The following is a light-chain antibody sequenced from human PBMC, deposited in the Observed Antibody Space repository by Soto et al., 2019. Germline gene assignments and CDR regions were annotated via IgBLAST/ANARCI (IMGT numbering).Light chain of an antibody. CDR3: LSYTSSSSLV. Sequence: QSALTQPASVSGSLGQSITISCTGSSSDIGGYNFVSWYQQHPGKAPKLIISKVSNRPSGVSNRFSGSKSGNTASLTISGRQAEDEADYYCLSYTSSSSLVFGGGTKLTVL. J-gene: IGLJ3*02. CDR2: KVS. CDR1: SSDIGGYNF. V-gene: IGLV2-14*01.